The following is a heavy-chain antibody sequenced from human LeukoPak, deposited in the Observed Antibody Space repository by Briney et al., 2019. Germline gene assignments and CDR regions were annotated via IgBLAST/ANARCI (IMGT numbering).Heavy chain of an antibody. V-gene: IGHV1-2*02. CDR2: INPNTGGT. Sequence: ASVKVSCKASGYTFTSYDINWVRQATGQGLEWMGWINPNTGGTNYAQRFQGRVTMTRDTSISTAYMELSRLISDDTAVYYCARGQCSSTSCPGDYWGQGNLVTIAS. J-gene: IGHJ4*02. CDR3: ARGQCSSTSCPGDY. D-gene: IGHD2-2*01. CDR1: GYTFTSYD.